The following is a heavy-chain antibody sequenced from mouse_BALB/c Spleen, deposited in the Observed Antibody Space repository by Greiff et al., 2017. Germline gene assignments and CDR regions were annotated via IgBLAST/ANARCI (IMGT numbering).Heavy chain of an antibody. J-gene: IGHJ1*01. CDR3: ARHQTGTWYFDV. D-gene: IGHD4-1*01. Sequence: EVQGVESGGGLVQPGGSLKLSCAASGFDFSRYWMSWVRQAPGKGLEWIGEINPDSSTINYTPSLKDKFIISRDNAKNTLYLQMSKVRSEDTALYYCARHQTGTWYFDVWGAGTTVTVSS. CDR2: INPDSSTI. V-gene: IGHV4-1*02. CDR1: GFDFSRYW.